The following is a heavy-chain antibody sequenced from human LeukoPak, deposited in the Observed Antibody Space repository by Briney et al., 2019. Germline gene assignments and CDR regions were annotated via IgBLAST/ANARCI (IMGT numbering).Heavy chain of an antibody. CDR3: ATSRFYLES. CDR1: GFAFSSYA. V-gene: IGHV3-7*01. J-gene: IGHJ4*02. CDR2: IKPDGSEI. Sequence: GGPLRLSCAASGFAFSSYAMHWVRQAPEKGLEWVAKIKPDGSEIYHVDSVQGRFTISRDNAKNSLYLQMNSLRAEDTAVYYCATSRFYLESWGQGTLVTVSS.